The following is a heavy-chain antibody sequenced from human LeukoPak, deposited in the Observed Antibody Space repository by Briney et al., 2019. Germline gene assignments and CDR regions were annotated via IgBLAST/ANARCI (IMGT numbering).Heavy chain of an antibody. CDR3: ARFRTTFGELNH. CDR1: GGSISSYY. V-gene: IGHV4-59*01. Sequence: SETLSLTCTVSGGSISSYYWSWIRQPPGKGLEWIGYIYYSGSSNYNPSLKSRVTISVDTSKNQFSLKLSSMTAADTAVYYCARFRTTFGELNHWGQGTMVTHSS. J-gene: IGHJ5*02. D-gene: IGHD3-10*01. CDR2: IYYSGSS.